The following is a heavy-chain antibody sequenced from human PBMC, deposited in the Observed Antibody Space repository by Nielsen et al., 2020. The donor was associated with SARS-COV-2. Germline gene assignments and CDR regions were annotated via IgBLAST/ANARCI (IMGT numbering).Heavy chain of an antibody. Sequence: GESLKISCAASGFIFSNYWMSWVRQAPGKGLEWVANIKQDGSDKYYVQSVKGRFTISRDNAKNSLYLQMNSLKAEDTAVYYCASFPVAAPGKQDYWGQGTLVTVSP. CDR2: IKQDGSDK. J-gene: IGHJ4*02. CDR1: GFIFSNYW. D-gene: IGHD6-13*01. CDR3: ASFPVAAPGKQDY. V-gene: IGHV3-7*01.